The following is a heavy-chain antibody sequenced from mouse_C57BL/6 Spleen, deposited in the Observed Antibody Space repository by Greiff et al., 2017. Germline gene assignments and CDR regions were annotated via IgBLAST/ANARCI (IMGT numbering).Heavy chain of an antibody. J-gene: IGHJ1*03. Sequence: QVQLQQSGAELVKPGASVKVSCKASGYTFTSYWMHWVKQRPGQGLEWIGRIHPSASDTNYNQKFKGKATLTVDKSSSTAYMQLSSRTSEDSAVYYCARWVGRYFDVWGTGTTVTVSS. CDR1: GYTFTSYW. V-gene: IGHV1-74*01. CDR2: IHPSASDT. D-gene: IGHD4-1*01. CDR3: ARWVGRYFDV.